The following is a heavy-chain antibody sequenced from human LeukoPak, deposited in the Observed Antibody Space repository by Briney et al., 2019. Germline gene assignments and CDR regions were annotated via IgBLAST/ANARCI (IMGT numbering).Heavy chain of an antibody. D-gene: IGHD2-2*01. CDR1: GGSISHYF. V-gene: IGHV4-59*08. J-gene: IGHJ6*02. Sequence: SETLSLTCTVSGGSISHYFWSWIRQPPGKALEWIGYIYYSGSTNYNPSLKSRVTISVDTSKNQFSLKLSSVTAADTAVYYCARSPPPVVPAAMVSLVYYYYGMDVWGQGTTVTVSS. CDR3: ARSPPPVVPAAMVSLVYYYYGMDV. CDR2: IYYSGST.